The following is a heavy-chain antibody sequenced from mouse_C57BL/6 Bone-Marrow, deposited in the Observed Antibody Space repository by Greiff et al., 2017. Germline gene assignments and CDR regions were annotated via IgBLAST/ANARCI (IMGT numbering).Heavy chain of an antibody. CDR1: GYTFTSYW. D-gene: IGHD2-4*01. J-gene: IGHJ1*03. CDR2: IYPGSGST. CDR3: ASDDYDLPDV. Sequence: QVQLKQPGAELVKPGASVKMSCKASGYTFTSYWITWVKQRPGQGLEWIGDIYPGSGSTNYNEKFKSKATLTVDTSSSTAYMQLSSLTSEDSAVYYCASDDYDLPDVWGTGTTVTVSS. V-gene: IGHV1-55*01.